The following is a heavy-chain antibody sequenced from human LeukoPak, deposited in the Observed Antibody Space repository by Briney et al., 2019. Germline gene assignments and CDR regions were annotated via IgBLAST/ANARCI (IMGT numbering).Heavy chain of an antibody. CDR2: MSGSGGSI. Sequence: PGGSLRLSCAPSGFTFSTYAMSWVRQAPGKGLEWVSAMSGSGGSIYYTDSVKGRFTISRDNSKNTLYLQMNSLRAEDTAVYYCAKMPESSGWYNFDYWGQGTLVTVSS. CDR3: AKMPESSGWYNFDY. CDR1: GFTFSTYA. V-gene: IGHV3-23*01. J-gene: IGHJ4*02. D-gene: IGHD6-19*01.